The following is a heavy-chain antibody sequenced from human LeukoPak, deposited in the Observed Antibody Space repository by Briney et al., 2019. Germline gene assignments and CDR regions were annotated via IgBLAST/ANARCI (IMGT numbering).Heavy chain of an antibody. CDR1: GFTFDDYA. CDR3: ARVQGDRGDYYYMDV. CDR2: ISWNSGSI. D-gene: IGHD3-10*01. Sequence: GGSLRLSCAASGFTFDDYAMHWVRQAPGKGLEWVSGISWNSGSIGYADSVKGRFTISRDNAKNSLYLQMNSLRAEDTAVYYCARVQGDRGDYYYMDVWGKGTTVTVSS. J-gene: IGHJ6*03. V-gene: IGHV3-9*01.